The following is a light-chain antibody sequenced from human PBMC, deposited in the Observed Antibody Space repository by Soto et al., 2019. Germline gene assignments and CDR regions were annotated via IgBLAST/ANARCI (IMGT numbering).Light chain of an antibody. CDR2: GAS. Sequence: EIVLAQSQSTLALSPGERAAVRCRASQSFNSIYLAWYQQKPGQAPRLLIYGASSRATGIPDRFSGSGSGTDFTLTISRLEPEDFAVYYCHQYDSWTFGQGTNVEIK. CDR3: HQYDSWT. V-gene: IGKV3-20*01. CDR1: QSFNSIY. J-gene: IGKJ1*01.